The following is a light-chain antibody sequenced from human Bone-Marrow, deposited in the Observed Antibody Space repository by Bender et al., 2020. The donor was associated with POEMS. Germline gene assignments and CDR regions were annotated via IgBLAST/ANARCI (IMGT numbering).Light chain of an antibody. J-gene: IGLJ2*01. CDR1: SSDVGVYNY. V-gene: IGLV2-23*02. CDR2: DVN. CDR3: CSYAGSTTYVV. Sequence: QSALTQPASVSGSPGQSITISCTGTSSDVGVYNYVSWYLQRPGKAPKLMIYDVNKRPSGVSNRFSGSKSGNTASLTISGLQAEDEADYYCCSYAGSTTYVVFGGGTKLTVL.